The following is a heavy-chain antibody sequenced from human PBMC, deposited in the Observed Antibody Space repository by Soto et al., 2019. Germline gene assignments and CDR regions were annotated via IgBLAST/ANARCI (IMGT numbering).Heavy chain of an antibody. V-gene: IGHV4-59*12. CDR2: IYYSGST. J-gene: IGHJ4*02. CDR3: TSQGPSDDY. Sequence: SETLSLTCTVSGGSISSYYWSWIRQPPGKGLEWIGYIYYSGSTNYNPSLKSRVTISVDTSKNQSSLKLSSVTAADTAVYYCTSQGPSDDYWGQGTLVTVSS. CDR1: GGSISSYY.